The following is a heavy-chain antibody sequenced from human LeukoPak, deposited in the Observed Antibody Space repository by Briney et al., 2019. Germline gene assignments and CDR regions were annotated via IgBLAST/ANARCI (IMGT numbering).Heavy chain of an antibody. J-gene: IGHJ4*02. D-gene: IGHD2-15*01. CDR3: ARGGGNFHSPFDY. CDR1: GYTFTGYY. V-gene: IGHV1-2*02. CDR2: INPNSGGT. Sequence: ASVKVSCKASGYTFTGYYMHWVRQAPGQGLEWMGWINPNSGGTNYAQKFQGRVTMTRDTPISTAYMELSRLRSDDTAVYYCARGGGNFHSPFDYWGQGTLVTVSS.